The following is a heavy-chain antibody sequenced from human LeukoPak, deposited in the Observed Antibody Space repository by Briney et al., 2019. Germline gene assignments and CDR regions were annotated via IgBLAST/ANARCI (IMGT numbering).Heavy chain of an antibody. CDR2: INSDGSVT. D-gene: IGHD4-17*01. Sequence: PGGSLTLSCAASGFTFSRYWMHWVRQAPGKGPVWVSRINSDGSVTSYADSVKGRFTVSRDNAKNTLYLQMNSLRPEDTALYYCASLILSTVATVTTGDFDLWGRGTLVTVSS. CDR1: GFTFSRYW. CDR3: ASLILSTVATVTTGDFDL. J-gene: IGHJ2*01. V-gene: IGHV3-74*01.